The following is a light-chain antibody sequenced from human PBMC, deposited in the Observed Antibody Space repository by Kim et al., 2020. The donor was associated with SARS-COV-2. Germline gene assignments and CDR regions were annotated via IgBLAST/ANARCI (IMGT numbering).Light chain of an antibody. CDR3: QVWDSSSDHRV. J-gene: IGLJ3*02. CDR1: NIGSKS. V-gene: IGLV3-21*04. Sequence: APGKTARITCGGNNIGSKSVHWYQQKPGQAPVLVIYYDSDRPSGIPERFSGSNSGNTATLTISRVEAVDEADYYCQVWDSSSDHRVFGGGTKLTVL. CDR2: YDS.